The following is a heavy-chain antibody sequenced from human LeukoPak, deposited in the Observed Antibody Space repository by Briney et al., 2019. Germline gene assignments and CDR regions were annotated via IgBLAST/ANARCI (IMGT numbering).Heavy chain of an antibody. CDR3: AKTFCSGGTCYPYNYYYMDV. D-gene: IGHD2-15*01. Sequence: PGGSLRLSCAASGFTVSSNYMSWVRQAPGKGLEWVGIIRYDGNNKNNADSVKGRFTISRDNSKNTVYLQMNSLRPEDTAVYYCAKTFCSGGTCYPYNYYYMDVWGKGTAVTVSS. CDR2: IRYDGNNK. V-gene: IGHV3-30*02. J-gene: IGHJ6*03. CDR1: GFTVSSNY.